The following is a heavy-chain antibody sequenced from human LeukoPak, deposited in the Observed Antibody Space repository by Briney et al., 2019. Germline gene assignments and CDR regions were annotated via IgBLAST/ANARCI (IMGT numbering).Heavy chain of an antibody. V-gene: IGHV1-18*01. CDR2: ISAYNGNT. D-gene: IGHD3-10*01. Sequence: ASVKVSCKASGYTFTSYGISWVRQAPGQGLEWMGWISAYNGNTNYAQKLQGRVNMTTDTSTSTAYMELRSLRSDDTAVYYCARDQEYYYGSGSYRSIDYWGQGTLVTVSS. CDR1: GYTFTSYG. J-gene: IGHJ4*02. CDR3: ARDQEYYYGSGSYRSIDY.